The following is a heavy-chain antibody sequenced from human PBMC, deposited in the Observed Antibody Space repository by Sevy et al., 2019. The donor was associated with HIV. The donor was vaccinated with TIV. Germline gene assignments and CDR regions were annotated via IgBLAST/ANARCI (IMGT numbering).Heavy chain of an antibody. J-gene: IGHJ4*02. Sequence: GGSLRLSCAASGFIFNDYWMHWVRQAPGKGLEWVANINEHGSTNYYLDSVKGRFTISRDNAKNSLFLQMNSLRVDDTAVYYCARAIEAGAAYWGQGTPVTVSS. CDR3: ARAIEAGAAY. CDR1: GFIFNDYW. D-gene: IGHD6-13*01. CDR2: INEHGSTN. V-gene: IGHV3-7*03.